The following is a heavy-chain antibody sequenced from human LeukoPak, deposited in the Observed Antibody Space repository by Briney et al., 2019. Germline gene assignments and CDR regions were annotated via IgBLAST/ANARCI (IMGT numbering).Heavy chain of an antibody. J-gene: IGHJ4*02. V-gene: IGHV1-69*05. CDR2: IIPIFGTA. CDR3: ARDSLTVVTHLFDY. Sequence: ASVKVSCKASGGTFSSYAISWVRQAPGQGLEWMGGIIPIFGTANYAQKFQGGVTITRDTSASTAYMELSSLRSEDTAVYYCARDSLTVVTHLFDYWGQGTLVTVSS. D-gene: IGHD4-23*01. CDR1: GGTFSSYA.